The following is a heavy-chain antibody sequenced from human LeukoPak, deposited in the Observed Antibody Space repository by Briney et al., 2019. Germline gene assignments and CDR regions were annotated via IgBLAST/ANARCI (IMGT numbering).Heavy chain of an antibody. V-gene: IGHV4-4*02. CDR1: GGSISSENW. D-gene: IGHD3-16*02. CDR3: ARGSYDYVWGSYRFLCSFDY. J-gene: IGHJ4*02. Sequence: SETLSLTCAVSGGSISSENWWTWVRQPPGKGLEWIGEINHSGSTNYNPSLKSRVTISVDTSKNQFSLKLSSVTAADTAVYYCARGSYDYVWGSYRFLCSFDYWGQGTLVTVSS. CDR2: INHSGST.